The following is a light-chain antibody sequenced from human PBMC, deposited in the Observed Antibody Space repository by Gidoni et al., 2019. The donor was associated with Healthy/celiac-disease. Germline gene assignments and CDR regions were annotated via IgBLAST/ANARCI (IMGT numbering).Light chain of an antibody. CDR1: QSISSW. V-gene: IGKV1-5*03. J-gene: IGKJ1*01. Sequence: DIQLTQSPSTLSASVGERVTITCRASQSISSWFTWYQQKPGKAPKLLIYKASSLESGVPSRFSGSGSGTEFTLTISSLQPDDFATYYCQQYNSYSGTFGQGTKVEIK. CDR2: KAS. CDR3: QQYNSYSGT.